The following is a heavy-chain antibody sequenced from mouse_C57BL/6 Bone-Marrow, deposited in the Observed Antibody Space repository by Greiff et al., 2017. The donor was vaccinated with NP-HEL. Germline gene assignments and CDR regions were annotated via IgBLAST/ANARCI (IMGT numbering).Heavy chain of an antibody. CDR3: ARGWGVAY. Sequence: QVQLQQSGAELVRPGASVKLSCKASGYTFTDYYINWVKQRPGQGLEWIARIYPGSGNTYYNETFKGKATLTAEKSSSTAYLQLSSLTSEDSAVYVCARGWGVAYWGQGTLVTVSA. J-gene: IGHJ3*01. V-gene: IGHV1-76*01. D-gene: IGHD1-1*02. CDR2: IYPGSGNT. CDR1: GYTFTDYY.